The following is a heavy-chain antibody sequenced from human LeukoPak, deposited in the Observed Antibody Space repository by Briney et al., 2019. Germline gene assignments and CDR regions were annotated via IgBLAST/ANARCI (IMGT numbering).Heavy chain of an antibody. V-gene: IGHV4-34*01. J-gene: IGHJ6*03. D-gene: IGHD3-3*01. CDR3: ARVIFWGGSYYYYYMDV. Sequence: ASETLSLTCAVYGGSFSGYYWSWIRQPPGKGLEWIGEINHSGSTNYNPSLKSRVTISVDTSKNQFSLKLSSVTAADTAVYYCARVIFWGGSYYYYYMDVWGKGTTVTVSS. CDR2: INHSGST. CDR1: GGSFSGYY.